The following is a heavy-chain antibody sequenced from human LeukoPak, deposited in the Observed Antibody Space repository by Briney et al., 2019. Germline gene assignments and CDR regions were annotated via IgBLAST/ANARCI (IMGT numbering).Heavy chain of an antibody. CDR2: INTGNGNT. CDR3: ARGAAEGLDR. J-gene: IGHJ5*02. Sequence: ASVKVSCKAPGYTFTSNAMHWVRQAPGQRPEWMGWINTGNGNTKYSQKFQGRVTISRDTSANTAYMEASSLRSEDTAVYYCARGAAEGLDRWGQGTLVTVSS. D-gene: IGHD6-13*01. CDR1: GYTFTSNA. V-gene: IGHV1-3*04.